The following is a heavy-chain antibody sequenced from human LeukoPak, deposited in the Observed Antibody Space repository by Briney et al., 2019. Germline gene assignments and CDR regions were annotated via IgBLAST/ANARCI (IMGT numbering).Heavy chain of an antibody. Sequence: PSETLSLTCTVSGGSISSYYWTWIRQPPGKGLEWIGYIYYSGSTNYNPSLKSRVTISVDTSNKQSSLKLSSVTAADTAVYFCARGSGWYFYWGQGTLVTVSS. J-gene: IGHJ4*02. V-gene: IGHV4-59*01. CDR3: ARGSGWYFY. D-gene: IGHD6-19*01. CDR2: IYYSGST. CDR1: GGSISSYY.